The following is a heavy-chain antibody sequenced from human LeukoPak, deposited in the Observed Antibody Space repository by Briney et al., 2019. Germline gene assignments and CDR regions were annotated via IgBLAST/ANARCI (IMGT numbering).Heavy chain of an antibody. V-gene: IGHV3-23*01. D-gene: IGHD3-22*01. CDR2: ISGSGGST. CDR3: AKDPTDFDSSGQTYFDY. J-gene: IGHJ4*02. CDR1: GFTFSSYS. Sequence: GGSLRLSCEASGFTFSSYSMNWVRQAPGKGLEWVSGISGSGGSTYYADSVKGRFTISRDNSKNTLYLQMKSLRAEDTAVYYCAKDPTDFDSSGQTYFDYWGQGTLVTVSS.